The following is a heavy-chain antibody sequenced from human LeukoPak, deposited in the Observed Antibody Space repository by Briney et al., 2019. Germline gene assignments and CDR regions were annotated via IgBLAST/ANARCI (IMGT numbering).Heavy chain of an antibody. Sequence: SVKVSCKTSGGTLGSYVISWVRQAPRQGLDWMGGILPIFGTADYAQKFQGRVTITADESTNTAYMELKSLTSEDTAVYYCARDRGGLDPWGQGTLFTVSS. CDR2: ILPIFGTA. J-gene: IGHJ5*02. V-gene: IGHV1-69*01. D-gene: IGHD4-23*01. CDR1: GGTLGSYV. CDR3: ARDRGGLDP.